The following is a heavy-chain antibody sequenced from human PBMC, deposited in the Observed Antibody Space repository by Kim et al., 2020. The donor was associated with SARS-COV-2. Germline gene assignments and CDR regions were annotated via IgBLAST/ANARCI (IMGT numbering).Heavy chain of an antibody. Sequence: GYADSGKGRLTNSRDNAKNSLYRQMNSRRAEDTALYYCAKDIGYSSGGFDYWGQGTLVTVSS. CDR3: AKDIGYSSGGFDY. V-gene: IGHV3-9*01. D-gene: IGHD5-18*01. J-gene: IGHJ4*02.